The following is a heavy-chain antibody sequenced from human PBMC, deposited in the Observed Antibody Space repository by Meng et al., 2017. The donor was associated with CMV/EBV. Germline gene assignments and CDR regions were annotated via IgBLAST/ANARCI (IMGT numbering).Heavy chain of an antibody. CDR1: GGAFSGYY. V-gene: IGHV4-34*01. J-gene: IGHJ5*02. CDR3: ARGSRRLPRFNWFDP. D-gene: IGHD3-3*01. CDR2: INHSGST. Sequence: QVQLQQVGAGLFEPSESRSLSCAVYGGAFSGYYWSWIRQPPGKGLEWIGEINHSGSTNYIPSLKSRVTISVDTSKNQFSLKLSSVTAADMAVYYCARGSRRLPRFNWFDPWGQGTLVTVSS.